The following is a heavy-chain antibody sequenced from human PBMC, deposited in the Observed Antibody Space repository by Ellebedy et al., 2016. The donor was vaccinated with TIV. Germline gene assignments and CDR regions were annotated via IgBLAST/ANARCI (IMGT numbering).Heavy chain of an antibody. CDR2: ISSSSSYI. D-gene: IGHD5-18*01. Sequence: GGSLRLXXAASGFTFSSYSMNWVRQAPGKGLEWVSSISSSSSYIYYADSVKGRFTISRDNAKNSLYLQMNSLRAEDTAVYYCARDGWTGGLNVDTQNNNWFDPWGQGTLVTVSS. CDR3: ARDGWTGGLNVDTQNNNWFDP. V-gene: IGHV3-21*01. J-gene: IGHJ5*02. CDR1: GFTFSSYS.